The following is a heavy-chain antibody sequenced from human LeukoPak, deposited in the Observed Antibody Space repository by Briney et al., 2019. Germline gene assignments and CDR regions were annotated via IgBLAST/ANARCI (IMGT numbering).Heavy chain of an antibody. CDR3: ARYLNSGPADY. CDR2: VSGSGGST. D-gene: IGHD6-19*01. V-gene: IGHV3-23*01. CDR1: GFTFSSYA. Sequence: GGSLRLSCAASGFTFSSYAMSWVRQAPGKGLEWVSAVSGSGGSTYYADSVKGRFTISRDNAKNSLYLQMNSLRAEDTAVYYCARYLNSGPADYWGQGSLVTVSS. J-gene: IGHJ4*02.